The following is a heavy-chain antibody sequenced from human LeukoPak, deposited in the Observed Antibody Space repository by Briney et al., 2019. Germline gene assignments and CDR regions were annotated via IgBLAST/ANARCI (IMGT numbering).Heavy chain of an antibody. J-gene: IGHJ4*02. D-gene: IGHD1-1*01. Sequence: SPSETLSLTCTVSGGSISSYYWGWIRQPPGKGLEWIGYIHYSGSTNYNPPLKSRVTISIDTSRSHFSLRLNSATAADTAVYYCARGERLGPDFWGQGTLVTVSS. CDR1: GGSISSYY. CDR2: IHYSGST. V-gene: IGHV4-59*01. CDR3: ARGERLGPDF.